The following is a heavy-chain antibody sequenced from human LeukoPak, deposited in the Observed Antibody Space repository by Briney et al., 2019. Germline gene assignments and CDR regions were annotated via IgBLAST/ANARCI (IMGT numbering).Heavy chain of an antibody. J-gene: IGHJ4*02. D-gene: IGHD5-24*01. CDR1: GYTFTSYY. CDR2: INPSGGST. CDR3: ARATRRDGYNYDY. V-gene: IGHV1-46*01. Sequence: ASVKVSCKASGYTFTSYYIHWVRQAPGQGLEWMGLINPSGGSTNYAQKFQGRVTITADESTGTAYMELSSLRSEDTAVYYCARATRRDGYNYDYWGQGTLVTVSS.